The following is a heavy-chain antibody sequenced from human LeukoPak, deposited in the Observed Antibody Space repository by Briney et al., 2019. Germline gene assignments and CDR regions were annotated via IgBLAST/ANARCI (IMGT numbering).Heavy chain of an antibody. CDR2: IYPADSDT. CDR3: ARLAGSGTYHPLDY. CDR1: GYSFSTYW. J-gene: IGHJ4*02. V-gene: IGHV5-51*01. D-gene: IGHD1-26*01. Sequence: HGESLKISCEGSGYSFSTYWIAWVRQMPGKGLEWMGIIYPADSDTRYSPSFQGQVTVSADKSSATAYLHRSSLKASDTAMYYCARLAGSGTYHPLDYWGQGTLVTVSS.